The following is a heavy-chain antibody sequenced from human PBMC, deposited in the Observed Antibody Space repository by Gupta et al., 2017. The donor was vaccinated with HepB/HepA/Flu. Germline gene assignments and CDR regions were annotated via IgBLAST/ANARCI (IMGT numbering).Heavy chain of an antibody. Sequence: QVQLVESGGGVVQPGRSLRLSCAASGFTFSSYGMHWVRQAPGKGLEWVAVISYDGSNKYYADSVKGRFTISRDNSKNTLYLQMNSLRAEDTAVYYCAKDGRQLWPQYYFDYWGQGTLVTVSS. CDR3: AKDGRQLWPQYYFDY. J-gene: IGHJ4*02. CDR2: ISYDGSNK. V-gene: IGHV3-30*18. D-gene: IGHD5-18*01. CDR1: GFTFSSYG.